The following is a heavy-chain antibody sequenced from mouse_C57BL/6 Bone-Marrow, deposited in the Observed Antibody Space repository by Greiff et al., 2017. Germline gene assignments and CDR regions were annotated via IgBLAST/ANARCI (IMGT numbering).Heavy chain of an antibody. CDR1: GYTFTSYW. D-gene: IGHD1-1*01. J-gene: IGHJ4*01. V-gene: IGHV1-50*01. CDR2: IDPSDSYT. Sequence: VQLQQPGAELVKPGASVKLSCKASGYTFTSYWMQWVKQRPGQGLEWIGEIDPSDSYTNYNQKFKGQATLTVDTSSSTAYMQLSSLTSEDSAVYYCARDLGPIYYYGYYYAMDYWGQGTSVTVSA. CDR3: ARDLGPIYYYGYYYAMDY.